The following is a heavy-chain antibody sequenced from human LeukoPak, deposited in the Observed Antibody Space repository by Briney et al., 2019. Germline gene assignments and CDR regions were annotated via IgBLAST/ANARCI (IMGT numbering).Heavy chain of an antibody. J-gene: IGHJ5*02. V-gene: IGHV5-51*01. CDR3: AKTIASLGSGARYFDP. CDR2: MHPGESEI. Sequence: GASLQISCKASGSIFTNYWIAWVRRQPGKGLEWMGIMHPGESEINYSPSFEGQVTISADTSITTAYLEWYSLKASDSAIYYCAKTIASLGSGARYFDPWGQGTMITVSS. CDR1: GSIFTNYW. D-gene: IGHD5/OR15-5a*01.